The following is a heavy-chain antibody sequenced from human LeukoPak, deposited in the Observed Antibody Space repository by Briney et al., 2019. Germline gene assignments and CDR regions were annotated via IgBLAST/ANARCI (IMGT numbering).Heavy chain of an antibody. J-gene: IGHJ6*03. Sequence: PSETLSLTCTVSGGSISRYYWSWIRQPAGKGREGMGRIYTSGSTNYNPSLKSRVTMSVDTSKNQFSLKLSSVTAADTAVYYCARGVFGVFSHARYYYMDVWGKGTTVTVSS. V-gene: IGHV4-4*07. CDR2: IYTSGST. CDR1: GGSISRYY. CDR3: ARGVFGVFSHARYYYMDV. D-gene: IGHD3-16*01.